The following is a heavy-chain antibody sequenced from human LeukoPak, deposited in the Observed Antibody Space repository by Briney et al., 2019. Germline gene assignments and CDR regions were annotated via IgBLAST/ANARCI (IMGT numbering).Heavy chain of an antibody. J-gene: IGHJ3*02. CDR3: ARGVLRYFDWLLAHAFDI. V-gene: IGHV4-34*01. CDR1: GGSFSGYY. Sequence: SETLSLTCAVYGGSFSGYYWSWIRQPPGKELEWIGEINHSGSTNYNPSLKSRVTISVDTSKNQFSLKLSSVTAADTAVYDCARGVLRYFDWLLAHAFDIWGQGTMVTVSS. D-gene: IGHD3-9*01. CDR2: INHSGST.